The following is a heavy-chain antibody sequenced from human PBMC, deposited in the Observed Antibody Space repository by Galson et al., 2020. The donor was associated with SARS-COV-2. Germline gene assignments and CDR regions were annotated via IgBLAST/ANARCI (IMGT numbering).Heavy chain of an antibody. CDR2: ISYDGSNK. J-gene: IGHJ6*03. CDR1: GFTFSSYG. V-gene: IGHV3-30*03. D-gene: IGHD2-2*01. Sequence: GESLKISCAASGFTFSSYGMHWVRQAPGKGLEWVAVISYDGSNKYYADSVKGRFTISRDNSKNTLYLQMNSLRAEDTAVYYCARIVVPAAMGYYYYYMDVWGKGTTVTVSS. CDR3: ARIVVPAAMGYYYYYMDV.